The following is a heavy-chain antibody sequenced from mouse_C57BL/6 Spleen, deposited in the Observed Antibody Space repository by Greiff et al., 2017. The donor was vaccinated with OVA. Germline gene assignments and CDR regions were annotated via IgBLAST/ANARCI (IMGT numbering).Heavy chain of an antibody. D-gene: IGHD3-2*02. CDR2: INPSSGYT. CDR1: GYTFTSYW. Sequence: QVQLQQSGAELAKPGASVKLSCKASGYTFTSYWMHWVKQRPGQGLEWIGYINPSSGYTKYNQKFKDKATLTADKSSSTAYMQLSSLTYEDSAVYYCAREDSSGYVPHYYAMDYWGQGTSVTVSS. J-gene: IGHJ4*01. CDR3: AREDSSGYVPHYYAMDY. V-gene: IGHV1-7*01.